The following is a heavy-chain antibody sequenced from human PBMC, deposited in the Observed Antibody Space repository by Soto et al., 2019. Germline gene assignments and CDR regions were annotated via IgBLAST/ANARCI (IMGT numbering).Heavy chain of an antibody. J-gene: IGHJ3*01. V-gene: IGHV3-53*01. CDR3: VKPLPRRNYPDAFDV. Sequence: PVGSLRLSCVASGFTVSSNYMSWVRQAPGKGLEWVSVIYSGGSTYYADSVKGRFTISRDNSKNTLYLQMNSLRAEDTAVYYCVKPLPRRNYPDAFDVWGQGTMVTVSS. D-gene: IGHD1-7*01. CDR2: IYSGGST. CDR1: GFTVSSNY.